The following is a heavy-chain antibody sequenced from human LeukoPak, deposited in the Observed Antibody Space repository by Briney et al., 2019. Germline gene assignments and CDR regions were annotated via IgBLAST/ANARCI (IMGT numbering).Heavy chain of an antibody. CDR2: IYTSGST. V-gene: IGHV4-4*07. CDR3: ARGSAVVSAFDY. J-gene: IGHJ4*02. Sequence: SETLSLTCAASGGSISSYYWSWIRQPAGKGLEWIGRIYTSGSTNYNPSLKSRVTMSVDTSKTQFSLKLSSVTAADTAVYYCARGSAVVSAFDYWSQGTLVTVSS. D-gene: IGHD3-22*01. CDR1: GGSISSYY.